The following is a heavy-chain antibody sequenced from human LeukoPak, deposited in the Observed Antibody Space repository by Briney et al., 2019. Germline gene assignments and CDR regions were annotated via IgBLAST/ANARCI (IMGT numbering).Heavy chain of an antibody. CDR1: GFTFSNNT. CDR2: ISNDGSNK. D-gene: IGHD1-26*01. Sequence: GRSLRLSCAASGFTFSNNTMHWVRQAPGKGLEWVAFISNDGSNKEYADSVKGRFTISRDNSKNTLYLQINSLRPEDTAVYYCARDGVGATVFDYWGQGTLVTVSS. V-gene: IGHV3-30-3*01. J-gene: IGHJ4*02. CDR3: ARDGVGATVFDY.